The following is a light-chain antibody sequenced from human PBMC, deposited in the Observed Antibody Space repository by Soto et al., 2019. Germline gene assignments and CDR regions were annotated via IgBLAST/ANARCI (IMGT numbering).Light chain of an antibody. CDR3: QYYGSPPLT. J-gene: IGKJ4*01. CDR2: GAS. Sequence: ERVLTQSPGTLSLSPGERATLSCRASQSVISTYLAWYQQKPGQAPRLLIYGASSRATGIPDRFSDSGSGTDFTLTISRLEPEDFAMYYCQYYGSPPLTFGGGTKVEIK. V-gene: IGKV3-20*01. CDR1: QSVISTY.